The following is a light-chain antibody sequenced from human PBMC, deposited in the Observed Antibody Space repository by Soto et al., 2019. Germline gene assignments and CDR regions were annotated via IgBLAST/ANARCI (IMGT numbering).Light chain of an antibody. CDR2: AAS. CDR1: QTTNNY. V-gene: IGKV1-39*01. CDR3: LQDYNYPRT. Sequence: DIQMTQSPSSLSASVGDRVTITCRASQTTNNYLNWYQLKPGKAPKLLIYAASTLQTGVPSRFTGSGSGTDFTLTTISSLQPEDFATYYCLQDYNYPRTFGQGTKVDIK. J-gene: IGKJ1*01.